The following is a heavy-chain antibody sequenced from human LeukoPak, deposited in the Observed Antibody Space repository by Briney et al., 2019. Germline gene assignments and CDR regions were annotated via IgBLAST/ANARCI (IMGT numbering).Heavy chain of an antibody. Sequence: SETLSLTCAVYGGSFSGYYWSWIRQPPGKGLEWIGEINHSGSTNYNPSLKSRVTISVDTSKNQFSLKLSSVTAADTAVYYCARSPPSHCSGGSCYSSYFDYWGQGTLVTVSS. CDR3: ARSPPSHCSGGSCYSSYFDY. D-gene: IGHD2-15*01. CDR1: GGSFSGYY. J-gene: IGHJ4*02. V-gene: IGHV4-34*01. CDR2: INHSGST.